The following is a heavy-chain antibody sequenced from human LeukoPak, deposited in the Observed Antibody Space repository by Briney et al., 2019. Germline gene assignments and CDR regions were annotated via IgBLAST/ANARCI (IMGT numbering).Heavy chain of an antibody. D-gene: IGHD1-26*01. CDR2: INAGNGNT. Sequence: ASVKVSCKASGYTFTNYAMHWVRQAPGHRLEWMGWINAGNGNTKYSQKFQGRVTITADKSTSTAYMELSSLRSEDTALYYCARALRGGSLDYWGQGTLVTVSS. CDR3: ARALRGGSLDY. J-gene: IGHJ4*02. CDR1: GYTFTNYA. V-gene: IGHV1-3*01.